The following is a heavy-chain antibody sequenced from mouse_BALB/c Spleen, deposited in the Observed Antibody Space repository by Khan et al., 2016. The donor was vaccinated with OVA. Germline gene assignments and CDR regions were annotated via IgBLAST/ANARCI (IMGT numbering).Heavy chain of an antibody. J-gene: IGHJ1*01. Sequence: QIQLVQSGPELKKPGETVKISCKAAGYTFTNYGMNWVKQAPGKGLKWMGWINTYTGEPTYGDDLKGRFAFSLETSASTAYLQINNLKNEDTATXFLARVGNYWYFDVWGAGTTVTVSS. CDR1: GYTFTNYG. V-gene: IGHV9-3-1*01. CDR3: ARVGNYWYFDV. D-gene: IGHD2-1*01. CDR2: INTYTGEP.